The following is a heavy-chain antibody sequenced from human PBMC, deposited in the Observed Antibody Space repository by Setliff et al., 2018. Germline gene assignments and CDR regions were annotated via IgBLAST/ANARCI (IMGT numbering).Heavy chain of an antibody. CDR2: IQYGGVQ. V-gene: IGHV3-33*05. CDR3: ARIFLYGTSWYFDN. J-gene: IGHJ4*02. D-gene: IGHD3-3*01. CDR1: GFLFSSYG. Sequence: GGSLRLSCAASGFLFSSYGMHWVRQAPGKGLEWVAFIQYGGVQYYLDSVKGRFTVSRDNSNNTLYLHMSSLRAEDTAVYFCARIFLYGTSWYFDNWGQGTLVTVSS.